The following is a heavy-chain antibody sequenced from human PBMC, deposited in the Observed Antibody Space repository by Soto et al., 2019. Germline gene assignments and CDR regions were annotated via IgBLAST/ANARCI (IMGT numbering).Heavy chain of an antibody. D-gene: IGHD3-10*01. J-gene: IGHJ6*02. Sequence: QVQLQESGPGLVKPSETLSLTCSVSGGSITSHYCSWFRQPPGKGLEWIGYIHPSGSASYCNPSLKRRVAMSGAKSRNQFSLKVNSVTAADTALYYCATQGFGQLHGLVDVWGPGTTVTVSS. CDR3: ATQGFGQLHGLVDV. CDR1: GGSITSHY. V-gene: IGHV4-59*08. CDR2: IHPSGSA.